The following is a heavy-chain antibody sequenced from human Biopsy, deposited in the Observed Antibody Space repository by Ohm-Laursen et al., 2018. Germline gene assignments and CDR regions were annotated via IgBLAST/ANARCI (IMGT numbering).Heavy chain of an antibody. D-gene: IGHD5-24*01. Sequence: SETLSLTCTVSGDSVTKYYWSWIRQPPGKGLEWIGYISGSSNTNYNPSLKSRVTLSTDTSETQFSLRLSSVTAADTAVYYCARQDGYLGYEYWGQGALVTVSS. V-gene: IGHV4-59*08. CDR2: ISGSSNT. CDR1: GDSVTKYY. J-gene: IGHJ4*02. CDR3: ARQDGYLGYEY.